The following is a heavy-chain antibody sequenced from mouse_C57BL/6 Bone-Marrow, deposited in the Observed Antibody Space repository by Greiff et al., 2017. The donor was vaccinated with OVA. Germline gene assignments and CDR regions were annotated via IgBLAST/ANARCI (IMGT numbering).Heavy chain of an antibody. D-gene: IGHD1-1*01. V-gene: IGHV1-61*01. CDR1: GYTFTSYW. Sequence: QVQLQQSGAELVKPGASVKLSCKASGYTFTSYWMDWVKQRPGQGLEWIGNIYPSDSETHYNQKFKDKATLTVDKSSSTAYMQLSSLTSEDSAVYYCARDIYYYGSSYVEDAMDYWGQGTSVTVSS. CDR2: IYPSDSET. J-gene: IGHJ4*01. CDR3: ARDIYYYGSSYVEDAMDY.